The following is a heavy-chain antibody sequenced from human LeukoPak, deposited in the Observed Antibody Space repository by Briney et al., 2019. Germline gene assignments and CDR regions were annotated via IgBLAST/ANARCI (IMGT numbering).Heavy chain of an antibody. D-gene: IGHD1-26*01. Sequence: GGSLRLSCAASGFTFSSYSMHWVRQAPGKGLEWVAFIRYDGSNKYYADSVKGRFTISRDNSKNTLYLQMNSLRAEDTAVYYCAKPYSGSYAFFFDYWSQGTLVTVSS. J-gene: IGHJ4*02. V-gene: IGHV3-30*02. CDR2: IRYDGSNK. CDR1: GFTFSSYS. CDR3: AKPYSGSYAFFFDY.